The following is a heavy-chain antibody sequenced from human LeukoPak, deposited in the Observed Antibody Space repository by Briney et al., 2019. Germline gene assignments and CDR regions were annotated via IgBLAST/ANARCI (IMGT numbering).Heavy chain of an antibody. CDR2: IKSQTDGGTT. Sequence: PGGSLRLSCAASGFTFSDHYMDWVRQAPGKGLEWVGRIKSQTDGGTTDYAAPVKGRFTISRDDSKNTLYLQMNSLKTEDTAVYYCTPHREVVILEGGQGTLVTVSS. J-gene: IGHJ4*02. CDR1: GFTFSDHY. V-gene: IGHV3-15*01. D-gene: IGHD3-22*01. CDR3: TPHREVVILE.